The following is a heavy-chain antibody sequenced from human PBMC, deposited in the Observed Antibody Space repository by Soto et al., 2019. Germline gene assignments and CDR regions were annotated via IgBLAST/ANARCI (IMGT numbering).Heavy chain of an antibody. D-gene: IGHD3-9*01. V-gene: IGHV4-31*03. CDR2: IYYSGST. CDR3: ARSDYDILSYYFDY. J-gene: IGHJ4*02. Sequence: SETLSLTCTVSGGSISSGGYYWSWIRQHPGKGLEWIGYIYYSGSTYYNPSLKSRVTISVDTSKNQFSLKLSSVTAADTAVYYCARSDYDILSYYFDYWGQGTLVTVSS. CDR1: GGSISSGGYY.